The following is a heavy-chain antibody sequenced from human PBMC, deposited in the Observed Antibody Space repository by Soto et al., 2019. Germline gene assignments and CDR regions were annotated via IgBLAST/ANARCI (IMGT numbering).Heavy chain of an antibody. CDR1: GYSFNNYW. D-gene: IGHD6-13*01. CDR3: ASRGSAAVSWFDP. Sequence: EVQLVQSGAEVKKPGESLKISCKGSGYSFNNYWIGWVRQMPGKGLEWMGIIYPDDSDTRYSPSFQGQVTISADKSISPAYLQWSSLKASDSAMYYCASRGSAAVSWFDPWGQGTLVTVSS. V-gene: IGHV5-51*03. J-gene: IGHJ5*02. CDR2: IYPDDSDT.